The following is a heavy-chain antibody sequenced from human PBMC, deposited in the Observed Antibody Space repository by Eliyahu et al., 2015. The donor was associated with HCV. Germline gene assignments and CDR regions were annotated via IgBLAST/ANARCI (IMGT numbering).Heavy chain of an antibody. J-gene: IGHJ4*01. Sequence: QVQLVQSGAEVKKPGASVKLSCKASGYTFTGHAIHWVRQAPGQRLEWMGWIKVGNGNTKYSQKSQGRVALTRDTSATTAYMELSSLRSEDTAIYYCARDSGYYSNYPLDCLDYWGQGTQVTVSS. D-gene: IGHD4-11*01. CDR1: GYTFTGHA. CDR3: ARDSGYYSNYPLDCLDY. V-gene: IGHV1-3*01. CDR2: IKVGNGNT.